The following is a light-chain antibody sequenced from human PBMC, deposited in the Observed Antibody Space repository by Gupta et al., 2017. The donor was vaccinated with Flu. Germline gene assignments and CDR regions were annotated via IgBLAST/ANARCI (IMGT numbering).Light chain of an antibody. Sequence: VLTQSPGALSLSPGERATLSCRARQSVSSSYVAWYQQKPGQAPRLLIFGSSSRATDIPDRFSGSGYGTEFTLTISRREPEDFAVYYCQHEGSSPWTFGQGTKVEIK. CDR2: GSS. J-gene: IGKJ1*01. CDR3: QHEGSSPWT. V-gene: IGKV3-20*01. CDR1: QSVSSSY.